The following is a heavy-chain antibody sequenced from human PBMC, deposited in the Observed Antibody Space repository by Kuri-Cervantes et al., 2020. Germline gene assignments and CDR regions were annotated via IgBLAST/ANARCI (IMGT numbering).Heavy chain of an antibody. CDR3: ARARGLRLFDY. V-gene: IGHV4-59*12. J-gene: IGHJ4*02. CDR2: IYYTGST. Sequence: ESLKISCTVSGESIISYYWSWIRQPPGKGLEWIGYIYYTGSTNYNPSLKSRVTISVDTSKNQFSLKLSSVTAADTAVYYCARARGLRLFDYWGQGTLVTVSS. CDR1: GESIISYY. D-gene: IGHD5-12*01.